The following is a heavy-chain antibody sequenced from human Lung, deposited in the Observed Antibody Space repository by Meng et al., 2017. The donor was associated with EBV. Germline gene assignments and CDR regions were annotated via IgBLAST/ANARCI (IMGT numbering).Heavy chain of an antibody. CDR3: ARGATSVFDL. CDR1: GDRVSSSIAA. V-gene: IGHV6-1*01. CDR2: TYYRSKWYN. J-gene: IGHJ2*01. Sequence: VSQQYSGPGLEHPPTTLPITWVVSGDRVSSSIAAWTWIRQSPSRGLEWLGRTYYRSKWYNDYAVFVKSRITINPDTSKNQFSLQLNSVAPEDTAVYYCARGATSVFDLWGRGTLVTVSS.